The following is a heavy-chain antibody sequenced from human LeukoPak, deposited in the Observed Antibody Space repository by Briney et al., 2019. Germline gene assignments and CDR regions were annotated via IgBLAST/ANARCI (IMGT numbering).Heavy chain of an antibody. CDR3: AKSFDN. CDR1: GFTFSGYS. Sequence: GGSLRLSCEASGFTFSGYSMNWVRQAPGKGLVWVSYISSNSKTIYYADSVKGRFTISRDNAKNSVFLQMNSLRDEDTALYYCAKSFDNWGQGTLVTVSS. V-gene: IGHV3-48*02. CDR2: ISSNSKTI. J-gene: IGHJ4*02.